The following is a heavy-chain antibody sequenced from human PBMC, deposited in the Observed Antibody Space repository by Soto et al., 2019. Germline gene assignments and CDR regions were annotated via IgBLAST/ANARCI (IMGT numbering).Heavy chain of an antibody. V-gene: IGHV4-39*01. D-gene: IGHD6-13*01. CDR1: GGSLGSSSYY. Sequence: PSETLSLTCTVSGGSLGSSSYYWGWIRQSPGKGLEWIGNIYYSGNTFYNPSLKSRVTISVDTSMNQFYLHLSSVTAADTAIFYCASIAAPGTTHFDFWGQGTLVTVSS. CDR2: IYYSGNT. J-gene: IGHJ4*02. CDR3: ASIAAPGTTHFDF.